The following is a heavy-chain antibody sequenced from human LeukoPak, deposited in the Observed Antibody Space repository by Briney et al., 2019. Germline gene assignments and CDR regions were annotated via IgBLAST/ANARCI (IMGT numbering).Heavy chain of an antibody. CDR1: GGSISSGGYY. V-gene: IGHV4-31*03. CDR2: IYYSGST. J-gene: IGHJ4*02. D-gene: IGHD3-10*01. CDR3: ASAQMIHPRYGSGSYGN. Sequence: SQTLSLTCTVSGGSISSGGYYWSWIRQHPGKGLEWVGYIYYSGSTYYNPSLKSRVTISVDTSKNQFSLKLSSVTAADTAVYYCASAQMIHPRYGSGSYGNWGQGTLVTVSS.